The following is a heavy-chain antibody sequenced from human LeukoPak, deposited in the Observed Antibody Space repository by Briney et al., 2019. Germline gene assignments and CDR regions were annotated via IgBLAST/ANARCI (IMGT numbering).Heavy chain of an antibody. CDR2: ISAYNGNT. Sequence: ASVKVSCKASGYTFTSYGISWVRQAPGQGLEWMGWISAYNGNTNYAQKLQGRVTMTTDTSTSTAYMELRSLRSDDTAVYYCARDAWDIVVVPAAITPELHFDYWGQGTLVTVSS. CDR1: GYTFTSYG. V-gene: IGHV1-18*01. J-gene: IGHJ4*02. CDR3: ARDAWDIVVVPAAITPELHFDY. D-gene: IGHD2-2*02.